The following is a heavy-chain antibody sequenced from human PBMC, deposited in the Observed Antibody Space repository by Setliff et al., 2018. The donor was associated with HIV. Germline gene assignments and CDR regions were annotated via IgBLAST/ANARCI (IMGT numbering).Heavy chain of an antibody. CDR1: GYSFSSYW. CDR3: ASSITVAAGRSHYYYAMDV. Sequence: PGESLKISCKGSGYSFSSYWIGWVRQKPGKGLEWMGIIHPGDSNIKYSPSFRGQVTISTDKSISIAYLQWSSLKASDTAMYYCASSITVAAGRSHYYYAMDVWG. D-gene: IGHD1-20*01. CDR2: IHPGDSNI. J-gene: IGHJ6*01. V-gene: IGHV5-51*01.